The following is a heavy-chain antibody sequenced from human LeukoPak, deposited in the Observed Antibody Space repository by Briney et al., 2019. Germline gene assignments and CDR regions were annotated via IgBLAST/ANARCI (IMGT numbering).Heavy chain of an antibody. CDR1: GYIFTSTW. Sequence: GESLKISCKGSGYIFTSTWIGWVRQLPEKGLEWMGIIFPGDSDTRYTPSFQAQVTISADKSISTAYLQWSSLKAGDTAMYYCASCRGQFCVADVWGKGTTVTVSS. D-gene: IGHD2-15*01. CDR3: ASCRGQFCVADV. V-gene: IGHV5-51*01. J-gene: IGHJ6*04. CDR2: IFPGDSDT.